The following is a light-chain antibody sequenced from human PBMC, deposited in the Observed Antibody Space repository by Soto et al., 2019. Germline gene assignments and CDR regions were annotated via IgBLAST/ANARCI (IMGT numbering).Light chain of an antibody. Sequence: DIQMTQSPSTLSASVGDRVTITCRARQSISSWLAWYHQKPVKAPKLLIYKASSLESGVPSRFSGSGSGTEYTLTISSLQPDDFATYYCQQYNSYPWTFGQGTKVDIK. CDR1: QSISSW. J-gene: IGKJ1*01. V-gene: IGKV1-5*03. CDR3: QQYNSYPWT. CDR2: KAS.